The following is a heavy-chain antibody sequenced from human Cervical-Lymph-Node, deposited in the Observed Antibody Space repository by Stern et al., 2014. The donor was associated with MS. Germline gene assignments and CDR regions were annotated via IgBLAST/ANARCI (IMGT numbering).Heavy chain of an antibody. V-gene: IGHV1-69*01. D-gene: IGHD1-26*01. CDR3: ARGELKEGLVRGMDV. CDR2: IIPIFGTA. J-gene: IGHJ6*02. CDR1: GGTFSSYA. Sequence: MPLVESGGEVKKPGSSVKVSCKASGGTFSSYAISWVRQAPGQGLEWMGGIIPIFGTANYAHKFQGRVTITADESTSTAYMELSSLRSEDTAVYYCARGELKEGLVRGMDVWGQGTTVTVSS.